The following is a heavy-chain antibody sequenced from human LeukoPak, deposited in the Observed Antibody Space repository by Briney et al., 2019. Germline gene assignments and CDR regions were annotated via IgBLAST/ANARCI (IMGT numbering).Heavy chain of an antibody. CDR3: ARVPRLRYFYWLLLRGAFDI. Sequence: SETLSLTCAVYGGSFSGYYWSWIRQPPGKGLEWIGQINHSGSTNYNPSLKSRVTISVDTSKNQFSLKLSSVTAADTAVYYCARVPRLRYFYWLLLRGAFDIWGQGTMVTVSS. CDR2: INHSGST. CDR1: GGSFSGYY. V-gene: IGHV4-34*01. J-gene: IGHJ3*02. D-gene: IGHD3-9*01.